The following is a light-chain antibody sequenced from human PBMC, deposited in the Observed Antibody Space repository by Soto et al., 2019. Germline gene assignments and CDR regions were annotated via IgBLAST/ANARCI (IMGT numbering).Light chain of an antibody. V-gene: IGKV3-11*01. CDR1: QRVSNF. J-gene: IGKJ5*01. CDR3: QQRSSWPIT. Sequence: EIVLTQSPATLSLSPGERATLSCRASQRVSNFLACYLQRPGQAPRLLIFDASNRAAGVPARFSGSGSGTDFTLTISILEPEDFAVYYCQQRSSWPITFGQGKRLEIK. CDR2: DAS.